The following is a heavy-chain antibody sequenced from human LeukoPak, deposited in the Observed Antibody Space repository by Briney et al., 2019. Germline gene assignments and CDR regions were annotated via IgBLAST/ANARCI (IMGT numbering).Heavy chain of an antibody. Sequence: PSETLSLTCTVSNYSISSGYYWAWIRQPPGKGLEWIGNIYHSGNTYYNPSLKSRVSLSVDTSENQFSLKLSSVTAADTAVYYCAGTYSLYDPFDIWGQGAMVTVSS. CDR2: IYHSGNT. CDR1: NYSISSGYY. J-gene: IGHJ3*02. V-gene: IGHV4-38-2*02. D-gene: IGHD6-13*01. CDR3: AGTYSLYDPFDI.